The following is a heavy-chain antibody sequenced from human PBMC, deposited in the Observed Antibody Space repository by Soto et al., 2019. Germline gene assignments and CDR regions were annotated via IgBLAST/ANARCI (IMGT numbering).Heavy chain of an antibody. J-gene: IGHJ3*02. CDR3: ARGGNRKTYYYDSSGYYPAGAFDI. D-gene: IGHD3-22*01. CDR1: GGSISSSSW. CDR2: IYHSGST. V-gene: IGHV4-4*02. Sequence: SETLSLTCAVSGGSISSSSWWSWVRQPPGKGLEWIGEIYHSGSTNYNPSLKSRVTISVDKSKNQFSLKLSSVTAADTAVYYCARGGNRKTYYYDSSGYYPAGAFDIWGQGTMVTVSS.